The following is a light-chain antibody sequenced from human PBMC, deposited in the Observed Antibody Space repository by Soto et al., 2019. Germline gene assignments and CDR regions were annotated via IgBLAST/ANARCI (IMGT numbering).Light chain of an antibody. CDR2: GAS. Sequence: EIVLTQSPGTLSLSPGERTTLSCRASQSVSSSYLAWYQQKPGQAPRLLIYGASNRATGIPDRFSGSGSGTEFTLTISSLESEDFAVYFCQQYGDRPRTFGQGTKVDIK. V-gene: IGKV3-20*01. CDR1: QSVSSSY. J-gene: IGKJ1*01. CDR3: QQYGDRPRT.